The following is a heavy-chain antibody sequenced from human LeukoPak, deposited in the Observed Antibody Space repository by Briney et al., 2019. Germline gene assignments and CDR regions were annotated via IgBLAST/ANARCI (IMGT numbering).Heavy chain of an antibody. CDR1: GGSITTSSYY. Sequence: SETLSLTCSVSGGSITTSSYYWGWIRQPPEKGLEWIGSIYYTGGTYYSPSLKSRVTISVDTSKNQFSLKLSSVSAADTAVYYCARGDFWSGYYTGGLDYWGQGTLVTVSS. V-gene: IGHV4-39*01. J-gene: IGHJ4*02. CDR2: IYYTGGT. CDR3: ARGDFWSGYYTGGLDY. D-gene: IGHD3-3*01.